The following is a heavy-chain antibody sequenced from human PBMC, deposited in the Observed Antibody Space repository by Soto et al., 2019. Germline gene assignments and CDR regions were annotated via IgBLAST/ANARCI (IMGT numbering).Heavy chain of an antibody. CDR2: IYHSGST. J-gene: IGHJ5*02. CDR3: ARVPGP. V-gene: IGHV4-30-2*01. Sequence: QLQLQESGSGLVKPSQTLSLTCAVSGGSISSGGYSWSWIRQPPGKGLEWIGYIYHSGSTYYHPSLKSPITLSVDRSKNLFSLKLRSVTAAHPAVYYCARVPGPWGQGTLVTVSS. CDR1: GGSISSGGYS.